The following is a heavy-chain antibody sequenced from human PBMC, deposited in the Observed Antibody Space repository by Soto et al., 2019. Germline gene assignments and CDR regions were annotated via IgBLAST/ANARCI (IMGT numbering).Heavy chain of an antibody. CDR1: GGSISSYY. CDR2: IYYSGST. V-gene: IGHV4-59*01. CDR3: VRVRVSGVEHYGMAG. J-gene: IGHJ6*02. D-gene: IGHD3-10*01. Sequence: KFSEPLSLTCTVSGGSISSYYWSWIRQPPGKGLEWIGYIYYSGSTNYNPSLKSRVTISVDKSKNQFSLKLSSVTAADTAVYYCVRVRVSGVEHYGMAGSGRGTTDSGSS.